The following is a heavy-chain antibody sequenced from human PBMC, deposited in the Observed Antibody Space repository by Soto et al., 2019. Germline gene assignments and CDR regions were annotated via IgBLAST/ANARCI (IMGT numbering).Heavy chain of an antibody. V-gene: IGHV3-23*01. Sequence: EVQLLQSGGGLAQPGGSLRLSCAASGLTFSSHAMTWVRQAPGKGLEWVSAISGGGDYIYYADSVKGRFTVSRDNSKNALYLQMNSLRAEDTAVYYCAKNHLPAKASSDVWGQGTMVTVSS. J-gene: IGHJ3*01. CDR3: AKNHLPAKASSDV. CDR2: ISGGGDYI. CDR1: GLTFSSHA.